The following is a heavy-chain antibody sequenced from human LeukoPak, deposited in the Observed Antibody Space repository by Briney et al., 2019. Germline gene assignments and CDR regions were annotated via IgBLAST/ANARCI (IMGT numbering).Heavy chain of an antibody. CDR3: ARVDNYYGLGSFGASHYYYMDV. CDR1: GGSISSSTYR. V-gene: IGHV4-39*07. J-gene: IGHJ6*03. Sequence: SETLSLTCAVSGGSISSSTYRWGWIRQPPGKGLEWIARIDRTGNRYYNPPLKSRVTISVDTSKNQLSLKLTSLTAADTAIYYCARVDNYYGLGSFGASHYYYMDVWGKGTTVTVSS. CDR2: IDRTGNR. D-gene: IGHD3-10*01.